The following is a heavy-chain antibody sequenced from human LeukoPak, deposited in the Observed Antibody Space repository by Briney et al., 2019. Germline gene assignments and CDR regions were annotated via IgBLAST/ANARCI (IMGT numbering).Heavy chain of an antibody. CDR1: VFSLSIGS. D-gene: IGHD3-22*01. J-gene: IGHJ4*02. Sequence: PGGSLSPSWALAVFSLSIGSLNSVRQAPGKGLEWVSYISSSSTTRYYADSVKGRFTISRDNAKNSLYLQMNSLRDEDSAVYYYAKHSKRDVGYYYVPDYQGQGTLVTVSS. CDR2: ISSSSTTR. V-gene: IGHV3-48*02. CDR3: AKHSKRDVGYYYVPDY.